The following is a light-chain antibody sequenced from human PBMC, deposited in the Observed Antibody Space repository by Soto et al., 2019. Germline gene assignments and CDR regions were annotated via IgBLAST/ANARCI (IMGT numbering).Light chain of an antibody. Sequence: QSALAQPPSASGSPGQSVTISCTGTSSDVGAYNFVSWYQQLPGKAPKLMIYEVTKRPSGVPDRFSGSKSGNTASLTVSGLQAEDEAEYYCSSYAGSITIYVFGTGTKVTVL. CDR3: SSYAGSITIYV. J-gene: IGLJ1*01. V-gene: IGLV2-8*01. CDR1: SSDVGAYNF. CDR2: EVT.